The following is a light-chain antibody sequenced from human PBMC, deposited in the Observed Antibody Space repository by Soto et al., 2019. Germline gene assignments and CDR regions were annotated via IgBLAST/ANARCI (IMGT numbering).Light chain of an antibody. Sequence: QSALTQPASVSGSPGQSITNSCTGTSSDVGGYNYVSWYQQHPGKAPKLIIYELSNRPSGVSNRFSGSKSGNTASLTISGLQAEDEADYYCNSYTSKSTGVFGTGTKVTVL. CDR3: NSYTSKSTGV. CDR1: SSDVGGYNY. V-gene: IGLV2-14*01. CDR2: ELS. J-gene: IGLJ1*01.